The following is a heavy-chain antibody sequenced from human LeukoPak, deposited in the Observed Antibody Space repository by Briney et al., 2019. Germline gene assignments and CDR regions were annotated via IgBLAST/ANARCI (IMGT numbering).Heavy chain of an antibody. Sequence: SETLSLTCTVSGGSISSSSYYWGWVRQPPGKGLEWIGYIYYSGSTNYNPSLKSRVTISVDTSKNQFSLKLSSVTAADTAVYYCARLGGDSVDYWGQGTLVTVSS. V-gene: IGHV4-61*05. J-gene: IGHJ4*02. D-gene: IGHD2-21*01. CDR2: IYYSGST. CDR1: GGSISSSSYY. CDR3: ARLGGDSVDY.